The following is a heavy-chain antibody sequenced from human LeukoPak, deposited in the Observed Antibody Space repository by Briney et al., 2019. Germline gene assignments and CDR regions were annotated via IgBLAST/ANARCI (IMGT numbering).Heavy chain of an antibody. Sequence: GGSLRLSCVASGFIFSSYGMHWVRQAPGKGLEWVAFTPSDESDKYYTDSVKGRFTISRDNSKNTLYLQMNSLRAEDTAVYYCGKHDSASDYWGQGTLVTVSS. V-gene: IGHV3-30*02. CDR1: GFIFSSYG. D-gene: IGHD1-26*01. J-gene: IGHJ4*02. CDR3: GKHDSASDY. CDR2: TPSDESDK.